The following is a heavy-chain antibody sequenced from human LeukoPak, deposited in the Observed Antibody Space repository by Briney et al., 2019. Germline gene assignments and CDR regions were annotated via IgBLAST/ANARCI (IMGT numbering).Heavy chain of an antibody. CDR2: FDPEDGET. Sequence: ASVKVSCKVSGYTLTELSMHWVRQAPGKGLEWMGGFDPEDGETIYAQKFQGRVTMTEDTSTDTAYMELSSLRSEDTAVYYCATDRPYGGYGKGAFDIWGQGTKVTVSS. D-gene: IGHD5-12*01. CDR3: ATDRPYGGYGKGAFDI. J-gene: IGHJ3*02. V-gene: IGHV1-24*01. CDR1: GYTLTELS.